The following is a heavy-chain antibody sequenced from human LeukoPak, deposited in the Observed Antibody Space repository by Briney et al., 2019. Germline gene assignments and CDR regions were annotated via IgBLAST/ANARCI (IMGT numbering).Heavy chain of an antibody. D-gene: IGHD5-18*01. CDR2: INHSGST. J-gene: IGHJ4*02. V-gene: IGHV4-34*01. Sequence: PSETLSLTCAVYGGSFSGYYWSWIRQPPGKGLEWIGEINHSGSTNYNPSLKSRVTISVDTSKNQFSLKLSSVTAADTAVYYCAKDGYSYGFDYWGREPWSSSPQ. CDR3: AKDGYSYGFDY. CDR1: GGSFSGYY.